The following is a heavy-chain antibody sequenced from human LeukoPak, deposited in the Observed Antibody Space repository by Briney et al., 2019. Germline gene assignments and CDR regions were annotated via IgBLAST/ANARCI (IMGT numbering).Heavy chain of an antibody. Sequence: SETLSLTCAVYGGSFSGYYWSWIRQPPGKGLEWIGEINHSGSTNYNPSLKSRVTISVDTSKNQFSLKLSSVTAADTAVYYCARAPMKPGYSSGWPYNYYYYGMDVWGQGTTVTVSS. D-gene: IGHD6-19*01. CDR3: ARAPMKPGYSSGWPYNYYYYGMDV. J-gene: IGHJ6*02. V-gene: IGHV4-34*01. CDR2: INHSGST. CDR1: GGSFSGYY.